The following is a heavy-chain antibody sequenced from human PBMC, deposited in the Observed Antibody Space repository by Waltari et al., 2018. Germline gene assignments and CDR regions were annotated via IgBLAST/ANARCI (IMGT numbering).Heavy chain of an antibody. CDR2: ISYEGSNK. J-gene: IGHJ4*02. D-gene: IGHD2-2*01. CDR1: GFTFRSYG. CDR3: AKDRGLVVPAAAPGDY. V-gene: IGHV3-30*18. Sequence: QVQLVESGGGVVQPGRSLRLSCAASGFTFRSYGLPWVRQAPGKGLEWVAVISYEGSNKYYADSVKGRFTISRDNSKNTLYLQMNSLRAEDTAVYYCAKDRGLVVPAAAPGDYWGQGTLVTVSS.